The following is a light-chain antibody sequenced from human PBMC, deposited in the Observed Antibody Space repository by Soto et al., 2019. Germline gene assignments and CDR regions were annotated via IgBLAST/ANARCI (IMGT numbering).Light chain of an antibody. CDR3: QQSYSYPFT. J-gene: IGKJ2*01. CDR2: AAS. Sequence: DIPVTQSPSSLSASVGDRVTITCRASQSITNYLNWYQHEPGKAPKLLIYAASSLHSGVPPRFSGSGSGTTFTLTISSLQPEDFATYYCQQSYSYPFTFGQGTKVEIK. CDR1: QSITNY. V-gene: IGKV1-39*01.